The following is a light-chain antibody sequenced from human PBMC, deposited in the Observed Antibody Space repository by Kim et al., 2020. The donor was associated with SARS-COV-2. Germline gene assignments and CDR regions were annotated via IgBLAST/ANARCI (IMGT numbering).Light chain of an antibody. V-gene: IGLV1-47*01. CDR3: AAWDDSLSGPV. Sequence: QSVLTQPPSASGTPGQRVTISCSGSSPNIGSNYVYWYQQLPGTAPKLLIYRNNQRPSGVPDRFSGSKSGTSASLAISGLRSEDEADYYCAAWDDSLSGPVFGGGTQLTFL. CDR1: SPNIGSNY. J-gene: IGLJ2*01. CDR2: RNN.